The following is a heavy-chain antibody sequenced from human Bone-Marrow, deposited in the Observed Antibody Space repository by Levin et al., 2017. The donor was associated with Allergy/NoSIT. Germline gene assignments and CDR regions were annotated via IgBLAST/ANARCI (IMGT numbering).Heavy chain of an antibody. CDR1: GFTFSSYW. J-gene: IGHJ6*03. V-gene: IGHV3-7*04. D-gene: IGHD6-13*01. CDR2: IKQDGSEK. CDR3: ARVTVSIAAQYYMDV. Sequence: GGSLRLSCAASGFTFSSYWMSWVRQAPGKGLEWVANIKQDGSEKYYVDSVKGRFTISRDNAKNSLYLQMNSLRAEDTAVYYCARVTVSIAAQYYMDVWGKGTTVTVSS.